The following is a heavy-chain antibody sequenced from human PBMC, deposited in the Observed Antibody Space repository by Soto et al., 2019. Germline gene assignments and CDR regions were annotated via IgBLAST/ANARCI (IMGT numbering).Heavy chain of an antibody. CDR1: GGSISSSNYY. D-gene: IGHD3-3*01. CDR2: VYYNGFT. J-gene: IGHJ5*02. Sequence: SETLSLTCTVFGGSISSSNYYWAWIRQSLGKGLEWIGSVYYNGFTYYNPSLKSRVTISVDTSKNQFSLKLTSVTAADTAVYYCARMGDFWSGPGELDPWGQGTLVTVSS. V-gene: IGHV4-39*01. CDR3: ARMGDFWSGPGELDP.